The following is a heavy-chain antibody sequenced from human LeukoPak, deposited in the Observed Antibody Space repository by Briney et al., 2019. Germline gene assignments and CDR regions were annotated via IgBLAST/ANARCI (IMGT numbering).Heavy chain of an antibody. D-gene: IGHD6-19*01. V-gene: IGHV3-23*01. CDR1: RLTFSSYA. Sequence: GGSLRLSCAASRLTFSSYAMSWVRRAPGKGLEWVSSISGSGGSTYYADSVKGRFTISRDNSQNTLYLQMNSLRAEDTAVYYCAKDRSGGGDYYFGMDVWGPGTTVTVSS. J-gene: IGHJ6*02. CDR2: ISGSGGST. CDR3: AKDRSGGGDYYFGMDV.